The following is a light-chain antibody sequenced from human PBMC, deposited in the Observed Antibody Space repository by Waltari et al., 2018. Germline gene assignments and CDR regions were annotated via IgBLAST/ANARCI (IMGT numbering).Light chain of an antibody. V-gene: IGKV1-39*01. CDR2: AAS. CDR1: QSISSY. CDR3: QQSYSTPYT. J-gene: IGKJ2*01. Sequence: DIQMTQSPSYLSASVGDRVTSSCRASQSISSYLKWYQQKPGKAPKLLIYAASSLQSGVPSRFSGSGSGTDFTLTISSLQPEDFATCYCQQSYSTPYTFGQGTKLEIK.